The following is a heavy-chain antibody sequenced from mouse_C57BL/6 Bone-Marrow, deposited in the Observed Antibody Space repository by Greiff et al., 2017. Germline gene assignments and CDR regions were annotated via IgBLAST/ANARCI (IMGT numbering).Heavy chain of an antibody. CDR3: ARYGLACGSSCRRYYAMDY. Sequence: VQLVQSGAELARPGASVKLSCKASGYTFTSYGISWVKQRPGQGLEWIGEIYPRSGNTYYNEKFKGKATLTADKSSSTEYMELRSLTSEHSAVYSCARYGLACGSSCRRYYAMDYWGQGTSVTVSS. J-gene: IGHJ4*01. CDR2: IYPRSGNT. V-gene: IGHV1-81*01. CDR1: GYTFTSYG. D-gene: IGHD1-1*01.